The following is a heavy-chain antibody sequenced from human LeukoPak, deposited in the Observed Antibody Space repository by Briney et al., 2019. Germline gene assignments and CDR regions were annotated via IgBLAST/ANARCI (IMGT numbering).Heavy chain of an antibody. CDR1: GFTFSSYS. Sequence: GGSLRLSCAASGFTFSSYSMHWVRQAPGKGLEWVSYISSGSTTIYYADSVKGRFTISRDNAKNSLYLQMNSLRAEDTAVYYCAKDRGYYDSSGYYRTGDFDYWGQGTLVTVSS. CDR2: ISSGSTTI. D-gene: IGHD3-22*01. J-gene: IGHJ4*02. V-gene: IGHV3-48*04. CDR3: AKDRGYYDSSGYYRTGDFDY.